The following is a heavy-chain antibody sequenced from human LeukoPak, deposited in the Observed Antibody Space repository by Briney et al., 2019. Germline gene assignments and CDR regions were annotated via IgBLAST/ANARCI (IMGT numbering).Heavy chain of an antibody. D-gene: IGHD2-2*01. CDR3: ARDRSQDIVVVPAAMPKEPHYYYYYGMDV. V-gene: IGHV1-69*13. Sequence: SVKVSCKASGGTFISYAISWVRQAPGQGLEWMGGIIPIFGTANYAQKLQGRVTITADESTSTAYMELSSLRSEDTAVYYCARDRSQDIVVVPAAMPKEPHYYYYYGMDVWGQGTTVTVSS. CDR1: GGTFISYA. J-gene: IGHJ6*02. CDR2: IIPIFGTA.